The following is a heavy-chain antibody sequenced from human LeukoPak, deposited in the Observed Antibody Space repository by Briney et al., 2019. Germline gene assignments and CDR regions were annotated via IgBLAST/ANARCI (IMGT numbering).Heavy chain of an antibody. CDR2: FDPEDGET. CDR3: ATNYYDSSGLDY. CDR1: GYTLTELS. D-gene: IGHD3-22*01. J-gene: IGHJ4*02. V-gene: IGHV1-24*01. Sequence: ASVKVSCKVSGYTLTELSMHWVRQAPVKGLEWMGGFDPEDGETIYAQKFQGRVTMTEDTSTDTAYMELSSLRSEDTAVYYCATNYYDSSGLDYWGQGTLVTVSS.